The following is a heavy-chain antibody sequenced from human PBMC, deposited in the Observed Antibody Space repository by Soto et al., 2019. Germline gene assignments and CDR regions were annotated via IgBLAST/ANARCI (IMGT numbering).Heavy chain of an antibody. Sequence: EVQLLESGGGLVQPGGSLRLSCAASGFTFSSYAMSWVRQAPGKSLEWVSGIDGSGRNTYYADSVKGRFTISRDNSKNTLSVQMDSLRVEDTALYYCAKDGGSVCSGGTCYFQAPDYWGQGTLVTVSS. V-gene: IGHV3-23*01. CDR1: GFTFSSYA. D-gene: IGHD2-15*01. CDR2: IDGSGRNT. CDR3: AKDGGSVCSGGTCYFQAPDY. J-gene: IGHJ4*02.